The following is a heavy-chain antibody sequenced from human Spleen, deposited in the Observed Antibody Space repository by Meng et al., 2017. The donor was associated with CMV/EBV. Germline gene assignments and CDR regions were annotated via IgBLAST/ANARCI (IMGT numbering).Heavy chain of an antibody. CDR1: GGSISSSYW. V-gene: IGHV4-4*02. Sequence: QVPLRESGPGLVKPSGTLSLTCVVSGGSISSSYWWTWVRQSPGKGLEWIGEMYHSGTTNYNPSLKSRVTISMGKSNNQLSLKLNSVTAADTAVYYCATQESRDGHNPYWGQGTLVTVSS. D-gene: IGHD5-24*01. CDR3: ATQESRDGHNPY. CDR2: MYHSGTT. J-gene: IGHJ4*02.